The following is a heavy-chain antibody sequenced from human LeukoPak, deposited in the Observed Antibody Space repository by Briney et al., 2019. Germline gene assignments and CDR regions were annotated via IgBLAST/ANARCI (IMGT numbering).Heavy chain of an antibody. Sequence: GGSLRLSCAASGFTFSSYAMSWVRQAPGKGLEWVSAISGSGGSTYYADSVKGRFTISRDTSKNTLYLQMNSLRTEDTALYYCAKGGNRYSSSWFLQYWGQGTLVTVSS. CDR2: ISGSGGST. J-gene: IGHJ4*02. CDR1: GFTFSSYA. V-gene: IGHV3-23*01. CDR3: AKGGNRYSSSWFLQY. D-gene: IGHD6-13*01.